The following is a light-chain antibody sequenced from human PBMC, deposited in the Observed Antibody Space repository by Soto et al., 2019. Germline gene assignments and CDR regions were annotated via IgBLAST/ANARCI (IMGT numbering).Light chain of an antibody. J-gene: IGLJ1*01. Sequence: QSVLTQPASVSGSPGQSITISCTGTSSDVAAYNYVSWYQQHPGKAPKLMVYDVSNRPSGVSNRFSGSKSGNTASLTISGLQAEDEADYYCSSYTSGGNYVFGTGTQLTVL. CDR3: SSYTSGGNYV. CDR2: DVS. V-gene: IGLV2-14*03. CDR1: SSDVAAYNY.